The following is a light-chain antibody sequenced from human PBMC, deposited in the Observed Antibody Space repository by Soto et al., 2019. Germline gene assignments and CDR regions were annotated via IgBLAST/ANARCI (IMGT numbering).Light chain of an antibody. V-gene: IGKV3-20*01. CDR1: QSVTSY. J-gene: IGKJ4*01. CDR2: GAS. Sequence: IVLTQSPGTLSLSPGERATLSCRASQSVTSYLAWYQQKPGQAPRLLIYGASFRATDVPDRFTAGGSGTDCTLAISRLEPEDDAVYYCQQYGRARLTFGGGTKVEIK. CDR3: QQYGRARLT.